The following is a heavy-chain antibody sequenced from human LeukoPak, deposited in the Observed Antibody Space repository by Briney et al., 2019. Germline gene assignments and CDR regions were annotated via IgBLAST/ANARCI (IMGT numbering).Heavy chain of an antibody. CDR3: AKGLVDSSGYRTFDY. V-gene: IGHV3-23*01. J-gene: IGHJ4*02. CDR2: ISGSGGST. Sequence: PGGSLRLSCAASGFTFSSYAMSWVRQAPGKGLEWVSAISGSGGSTYYADSVKGRFTISRDNSKNTLYLQMNSLRAEDTAVYYCAKGLVDSSGYRTFDYWGQGTLVTASS. D-gene: IGHD3-22*01. CDR1: GFTFSSYA.